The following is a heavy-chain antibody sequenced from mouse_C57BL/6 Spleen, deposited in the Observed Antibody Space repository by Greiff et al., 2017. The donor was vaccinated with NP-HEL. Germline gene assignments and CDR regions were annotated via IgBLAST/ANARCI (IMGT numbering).Heavy chain of an antibody. V-gene: IGHV1-53*01. CDR2: INPSNGGT. CDR3: APDSSGSYYAMDY. D-gene: IGHD3-2*02. CDR1: GYTFTSYW. J-gene: IGHJ4*01. Sequence: QVQLQQPGTELVKPGASVKLSCKASGYTFTSYWMHWVKQRPGQGLEWIGNINPSNGGTNYNEKFKSKATLTVDKCSSTAYMQLSSLTSEDSAVYYCAPDSSGSYYAMDYWGQGTSVTVSS.